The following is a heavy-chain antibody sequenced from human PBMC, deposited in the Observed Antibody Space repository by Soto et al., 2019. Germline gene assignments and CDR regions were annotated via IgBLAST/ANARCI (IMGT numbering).Heavy chain of an antibody. CDR2: ISYDGSNK. CDR3: ARVGITMIVVVLYYFDY. D-gene: IGHD3-22*01. V-gene: IGHV3-30-3*01. Sequence: GGSLRLSCAASGFTFSSYAMHWVRQAPGKGLEWVAVISYDGSNKYYADSVKGRFTISRDNSKNTLYLQMNSLRAEDTAVYYCARVGITMIVVVLYYFDYWGQGTLVTVSS. J-gene: IGHJ4*02. CDR1: GFTFSSYA.